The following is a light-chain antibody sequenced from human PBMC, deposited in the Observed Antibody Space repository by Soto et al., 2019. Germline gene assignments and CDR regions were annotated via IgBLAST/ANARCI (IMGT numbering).Light chain of an antibody. J-gene: IGKJ1*01. CDR3: QQYSYFAT. CDR1: QSISSW. V-gene: IGKV1-5*03. CDR2: KAS. Sequence: DIQMTQSPSTLSASVGDRVTITCRASQSISSWLTWYQQKAGQAPKLLIYKASIVESGVPSRFSGSGAGTVFTLTSSSLQPDDSATYYCQQYSYFATFGQGTRVEVK.